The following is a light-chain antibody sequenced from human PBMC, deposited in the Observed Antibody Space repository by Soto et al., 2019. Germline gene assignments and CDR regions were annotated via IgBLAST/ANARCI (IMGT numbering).Light chain of an antibody. CDR1: SSNIGAGYD. V-gene: IGLV1-40*01. J-gene: IGLJ2*01. CDR3: QSYDSSLSVLV. Sequence: QSVLTQPPSVSGAPGQRVTISCTGSSSNIGAGYDVHWYQQLPGTAPKLLIYGNSNRPSGVPDRFSGSKSGTSASLAITGLQAEDEADYYCQSYDSSLSVLVFGGGTKLPS. CDR2: GNS.